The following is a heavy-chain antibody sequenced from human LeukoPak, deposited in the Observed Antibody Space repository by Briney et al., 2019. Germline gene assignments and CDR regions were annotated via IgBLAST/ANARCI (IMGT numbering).Heavy chain of an antibody. Sequence: PSETLSLTCTVSGGSISSSTYFWGWIHQPPGKGLEWIGSIYYSGSSSSNPSLKSRVTIPVDTSKNQFSLRLSSVTATDTAVYYCGRLRGDNYGDIDSWGQGTLVTVSS. CDR3: GRLRGDNYGDIDS. CDR1: GGSISSSTYF. J-gene: IGHJ4*02. D-gene: IGHD5-18*01. CDR2: IYYSGSS. V-gene: IGHV4-39*01.